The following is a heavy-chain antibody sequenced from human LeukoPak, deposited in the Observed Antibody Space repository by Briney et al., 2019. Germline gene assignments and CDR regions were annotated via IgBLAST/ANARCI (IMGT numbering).Heavy chain of an antibody. Sequence: ASVKVSRKASGYTFTNYYMHWVRQAPGQGLEWMGWINPSNGDTNYAQKFQGRVTLTRDTSISTAYMELNGLRSDDTAVYYCANLLAAASSYYYYMDVWGRGTTVAVSS. CDR2: INPSNGDT. CDR3: ANLLAAASSYYYYMDV. D-gene: IGHD2-8*02. V-gene: IGHV1-2*02. CDR1: GYTFTNYY. J-gene: IGHJ6*03.